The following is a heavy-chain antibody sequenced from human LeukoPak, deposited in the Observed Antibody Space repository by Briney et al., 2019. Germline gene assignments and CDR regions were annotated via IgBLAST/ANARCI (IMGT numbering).Heavy chain of an antibody. V-gene: IGHV4-39*07. CDR3: ARDSSKDGYATDY. D-gene: IGHD5-24*01. CDR2: ICYSGST. J-gene: IGHJ4*02. CDR1: GGSISSSSYY. Sequence: SETLSLTCTVSGGSISSSSYYWGWIRQPPGKGLEWIGSICYSGSTYYNPSLKSRVTISVDTSKNQFSLKLSSVTAADTAVYYCARDSSKDGYATDYWGQGTLVTVSS.